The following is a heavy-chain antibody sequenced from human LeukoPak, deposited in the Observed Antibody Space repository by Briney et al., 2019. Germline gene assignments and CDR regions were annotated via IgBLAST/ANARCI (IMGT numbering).Heavy chain of an antibody. V-gene: IGHV1-18*01. CDR2: ISAYNGNT. Sequence: ASVKVSCKASGGTFSSYAISWVRQAPGQGLEWMGWISAYNGNTNYAQKLQGRVTMTTDTSTSTAYMELRSLRSDDTAVYYCARPYDYVWGSYLPDYWGQGTLVTVSS. J-gene: IGHJ4*02. CDR1: GGTFSSYA. D-gene: IGHD3-16*02. CDR3: ARPYDYVWGSYLPDY.